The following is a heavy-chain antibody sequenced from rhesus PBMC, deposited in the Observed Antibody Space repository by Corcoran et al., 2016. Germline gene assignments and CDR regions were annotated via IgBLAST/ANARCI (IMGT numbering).Heavy chain of an antibody. Sequence: QLQLQESGPGLVKPSETLSLTCAVAGGSIPSNYWNWLRQSPGKGLEWILRISGSGGRNDYNPSLKSRVTISTDTSKNQFSLKLSSVTAADTAVYYCVRRTNSPTGDSLDVWGRGILVTVSS. CDR2: ISGSGGRN. D-gene: IGHD4-29*01. CDR1: GGSIPSNY. V-gene: IGHV4-173*01. J-gene: IGHJ5-2*02. CDR3: VRRTNSPTGDSLDV.